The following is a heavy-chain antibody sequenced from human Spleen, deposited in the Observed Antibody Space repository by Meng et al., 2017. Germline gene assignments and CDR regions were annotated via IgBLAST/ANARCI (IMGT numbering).Heavy chain of an antibody. CDR1: GFSFSNYE. CDR3: ARSDFWGSYRYTGHFDY. Sequence: GGSLRLSCAASGFSFSNYEMNWVRQAPGKGLEWVSYISSTGSFIYYTDSEKGRFTLSRDNAKNSLYLQMNSLRAEDTAVYYCARSDFWGSYRYTGHFDYWGQGTLVTVSS. V-gene: IGHV3-48*03. CDR2: ISSTGSFI. D-gene: IGHD3-16*02. J-gene: IGHJ4*02.